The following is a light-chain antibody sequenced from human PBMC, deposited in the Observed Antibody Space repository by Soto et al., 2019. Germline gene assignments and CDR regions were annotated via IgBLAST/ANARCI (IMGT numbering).Light chain of an antibody. CDR1: QSVSSN. Sequence: EIVMTQSPASLSVSPGERATLSCRASQSVSSNLAWYQQKPGQAPTLLIYGASTRATGIPVRFSGSGSGTEFTLTIGSLQSEDFAVDYCQQYNDWPLIFGGGTKVEIK. J-gene: IGKJ4*01. CDR2: GAS. V-gene: IGKV3-15*01. CDR3: QQYNDWPLI.